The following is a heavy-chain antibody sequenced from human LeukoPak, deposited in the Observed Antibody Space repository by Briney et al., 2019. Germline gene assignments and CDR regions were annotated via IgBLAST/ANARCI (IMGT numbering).Heavy chain of an antibody. CDR3: AREQLVHGGIDY. V-gene: IGHV3-30*04. D-gene: IGHD6-13*01. CDR1: GFTFSSYA. Sequence: VQPGRSLRLSCAASGFTFSSYAMHWVRQAPGKGLEWVAVISYDGSNKYYADSVKGRFTISRDNSKNTLYLQMNSLRAEDTAVYYCAREQLVHGGIDYWGQGTLVTVSS. CDR2: ISYDGSNK. J-gene: IGHJ4*02.